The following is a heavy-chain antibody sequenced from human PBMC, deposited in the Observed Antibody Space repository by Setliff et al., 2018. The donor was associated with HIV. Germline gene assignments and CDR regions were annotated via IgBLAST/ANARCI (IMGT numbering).Heavy chain of an antibody. Sequence: SETLSLTCTASYATISTADYYWSWIRQPPGKGLEWIGCVSYTGTTHYNPSLKRRLTISIDTSENQFSLKLSSVTAADTAVYYCARLSTTSRDFDSWGQGTLVTVSS. CDR2: VSYTGTT. CDR1: YATISTADYY. CDR3: ARLSTTSRDFDS. J-gene: IGHJ4*02. D-gene: IGHD2-2*01. V-gene: IGHV4-30-4*01.